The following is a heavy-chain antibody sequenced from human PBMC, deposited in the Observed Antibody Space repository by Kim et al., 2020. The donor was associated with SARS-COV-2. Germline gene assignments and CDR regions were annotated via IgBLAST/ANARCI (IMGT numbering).Heavy chain of an antibody. CDR1: GFTFSRYW. D-gene: IGHD3-3*01. CDR2: INSDGSST. Sequence: GGSLRLSCAASGFTFSRYWMHWVRQAPGKGLVWVSRINSDGSSTTYADSVKGRFTFSRDTDKNMLYLQMSSLSAEDTAVYYCARDLKRGDYDFYGMDVWGQGTTGTVSS. V-gene: IGHV3-74*01. J-gene: IGHJ6*02. CDR3: ARDLKRGDYDFYGMDV.